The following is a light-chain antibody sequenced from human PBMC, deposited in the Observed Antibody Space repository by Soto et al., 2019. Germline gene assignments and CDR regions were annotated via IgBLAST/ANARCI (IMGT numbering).Light chain of an antibody. V-gene: IGKV1-5*03. CDR2: KAS. CDR1: QSISSW. Sequence: DIQMTQSPSTLSASVGDRVTITCRASQSISSWLAWYQQKPGTAPNLLIYKASTLQGGVPSRFSGSGSGTEFTLTISSLHPDDSAIYYCQQYSDNWKFGQGTKV. J-gene: IGKJ1*01. CDR3: QQYSDNWK.